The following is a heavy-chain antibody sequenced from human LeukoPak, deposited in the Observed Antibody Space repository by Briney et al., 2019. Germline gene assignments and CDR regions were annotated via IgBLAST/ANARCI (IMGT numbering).Heavy chain of an antibody. D-gene: IGHD5-24*01. CDR3: ARVRWLQAYYFDY. CDR1: GGSLSSYY. V-gene: IGHV4-59*01. J-gene: IGHJ4*02. Sequence: SETLSLTCTVSGGSLSSYYWSWIRQPPGKGLEWIGYIYYSGSTNYNPSLKSRVTISVDTSKNQFSLKLSSVTAADTAVYYCARVRWLQAYYFDYWGQGTLVTVSS. CDR2: IYYSGST.